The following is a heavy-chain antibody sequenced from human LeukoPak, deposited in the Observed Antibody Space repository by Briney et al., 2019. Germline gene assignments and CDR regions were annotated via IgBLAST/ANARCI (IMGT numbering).Heavy chain of an antibody. V-gene: IGHV1-69*04. D-gene: IGHD3-22*01. Sequence: SVKVSCKASGGTFNSYGISWVRQAPGQGPEWMGRIIPIFGRTNYAQKFQGRVTITADKSTSTAYMELSSLRSEDTAVYYCANHDSSDSWGQGTLVTVSS. CDR3: ANHDSSDS. CDR2: IIPIFGRT. J-gene: IGHJ5*01. CDR1: GGTFNSYG.